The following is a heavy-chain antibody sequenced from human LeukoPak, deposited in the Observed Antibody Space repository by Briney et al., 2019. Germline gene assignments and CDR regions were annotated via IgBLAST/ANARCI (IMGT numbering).Heavy chain of an antibody. V-gene: IGHV3-48*03. CDR3: AREWGYSYGYGFDY. J-gene: IGHJ4*02. CDR1: GFTFSSYE. CDR2: ISSSGSTI. D-gene: IGHD5-18*01. Sequence: GGSLRLSCAASGFTFSSYEMNWVRQAPGKGLEWVSYISSSGSTIYYADSVKGRFTISRDNAKNSLYLQMNSLRAEDTAVYYCAREWGYSYGYGFDYWGQGTLVTVSS.